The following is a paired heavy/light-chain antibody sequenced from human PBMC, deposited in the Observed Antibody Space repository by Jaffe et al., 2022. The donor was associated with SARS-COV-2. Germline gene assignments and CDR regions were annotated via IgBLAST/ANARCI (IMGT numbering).Light chain of an antibody. CDR1: QSVSSNF. V-gene: IGKV3-20*01. CDR3: QQYGTSPWT. J-gene: IGKJ1*01. Sequence: EIVLTQSPGTLSLSPGERATLSCRASQSVSSNFLAWYQQKPGQTPRLLIYGASIRAAGIPDRFSGSGSGTDFTLTITRLEPEDFAVYYCQQYGTSPWTFGQGTKVEVK. CDR2: GAS.
Heavy chain of an antibody. V-gene: IGHV3-23*01. J-gene: IGHJ4*02. CDR3: AKRLVGDATSWGLFDY. CDR1: GFTFSGNA. Sequence: EVQLLESGGGLIQPGGSLRLSCAASGFTFSGNAMSWVRQAPGKGLEWVSHISGSGAATLYADSVKGRFTISRDNSKNMLFLQMNNLRDEDTAVYYCAKRLVGDATSWGLFDYWGQGTLVIVSS. CDR2: ISGSGAAT. D-gene: IGHD1-26*01.